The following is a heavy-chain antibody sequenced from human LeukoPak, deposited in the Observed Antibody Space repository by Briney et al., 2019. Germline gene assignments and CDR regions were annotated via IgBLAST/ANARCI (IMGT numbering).Heavy chain of an antibody. J-gene: IGHJ5*02. CDR3: ARSQWELLLAWFDP. Sequence: SETLSLTCTVSGGSISSSSYYWGWIRQPPGKGLEWIGSIYYSGSTYYNPSLKSRVTISVDTSKNQFSLKLSSVTAADTAVYYWARSQWELLLAWFDPWGQGTLVTVSS. D-gene: IGHD1-26*01. V-gene: IGHV4-39*01. CDR2: IYYSGST. CDR1: GGSISSSSYY.